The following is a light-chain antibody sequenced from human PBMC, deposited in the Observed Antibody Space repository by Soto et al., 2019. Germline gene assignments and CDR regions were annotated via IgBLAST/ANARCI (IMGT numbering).Light chain of an antibody. CDR3: QRYGSSPLIT. CDR1: QSFSSN. CDR2: GTS. Sequence: ELVMTQSPATLSVSPEERATLSCRASQSFSSNVAWYQQKPGQAPRLLIYGTSTRVTGIPDRFSGGGSGTDFTLTISSLEPEDSAVYFCQRYGSSPLITFGQGTRLEIK. V-gene: IGKV3-15*01. J-gene: IGKJ5*01.